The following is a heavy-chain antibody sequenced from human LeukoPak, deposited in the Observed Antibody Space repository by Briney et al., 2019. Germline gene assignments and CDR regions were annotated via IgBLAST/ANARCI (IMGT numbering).Heavy chain of an antibody. D-gene: IGHD2-21*02. CDR2: IYHSAST. CDR1: GGSISSYY. Sequence: SETLSLTCTVSGGSISSYYRSWIRQPPGKGLEWIGYIYHSASTNYNPSLKSRVTISVDTSKNQFSLKLSSVTAADTAVYYCASRRAYCGGDCYQFDYWGQGTLVTVSS. V-gene: IGHV4-59*08. J-gene: IGHJ4*02. CDR3: ASRRAYCGGDCYQFDY.